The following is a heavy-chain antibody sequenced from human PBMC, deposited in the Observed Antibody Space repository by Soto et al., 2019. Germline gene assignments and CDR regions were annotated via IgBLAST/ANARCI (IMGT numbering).Heavy chain of an antibody. CDR2: INWNGGST. J-gene: IGHJ4*02. V-gene: IGHV3-20*04. Sequence: EVQLVESGGGVVRPGGSLRLSCAASGLTFVDYGMSGVRQAPGRGLEWVSGINWNGGSTGYADSVKGRFPIYRDNAKNSLYLQMNSLRAEDTALYYCVVGPRGENYWGQGTLVTVSS. CDR3: VVGPRGENY. D-gene: IGHD1-26*01. CDR1: GLTFVDYG.